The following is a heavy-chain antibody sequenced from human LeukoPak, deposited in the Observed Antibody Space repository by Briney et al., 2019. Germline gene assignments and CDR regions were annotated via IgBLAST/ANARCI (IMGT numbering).Heavy chain of an antibody. CDR2: INQDVSEE. CDR1: GFTFSSYW. V-gene: IGHV3-7*04. Sequence: GGSLRLSCAASGFTFSSYWMSWVRQAPGKGLEWVANINQDVSEENFVDSVKGRFTISRDNAKSSLFLQMNSLGAEDTAVYYCARDRGYSTFDFWGQGTLVTVSS. J-gene: IGHJ4*02. D-gene: IGHD4-11*01. CDR3: ARDRGYSTFDF.